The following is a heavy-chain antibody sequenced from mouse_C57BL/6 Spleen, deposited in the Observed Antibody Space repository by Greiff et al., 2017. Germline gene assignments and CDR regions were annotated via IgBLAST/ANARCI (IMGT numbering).Heavy chain of an antibody. D-gene: IGHD2-2*01. J-gene: IGHJ4*01. CDR1: GYSITSGYY. Sequence: VQLKESGPGLVKPSQSLSLTCSVTGYSITSGYYWNWIRQFPGNKLEWMGYISYDGSNNYNPSLKNRISITRDTSKNQFFLKLNSVTTEDTATYYCAREGYDYAMDYWGQGTSVTVSS. V-gene: IGHV3-6*01. CDR3: AREGYDYAMDY. CDR2: ISYDGSN.